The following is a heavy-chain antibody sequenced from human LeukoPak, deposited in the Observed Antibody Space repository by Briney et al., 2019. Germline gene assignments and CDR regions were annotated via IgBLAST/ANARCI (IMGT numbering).Heavy chain of an antibody. J-gene: IGHJ4*02. CDR3: ARGYYDSSGYYYSTPYDY. Sequence: ASVEVSCKASGYTFTSYGISWVRQAPGQGLEWMGWITAYNGNTNYAQKLQGRVTMTTDTSTSTAYMELRSLRSDDTAVYYCARGYYDSSGYYYSTPYDYWGQGTLVTVSS. V-gene: IGHV1-18*01. CDR1: GYTFTSYG. D-gene: IGHD3-22*01. CDR2: ITAYNGNT.